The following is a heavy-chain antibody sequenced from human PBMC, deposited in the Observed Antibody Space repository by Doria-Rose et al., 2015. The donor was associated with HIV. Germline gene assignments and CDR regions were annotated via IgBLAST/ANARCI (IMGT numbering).Heavy chain of an antibody. J-gene: IGHJ4*02. D-gene: IGHD3-10*01. CDR2: ISSTSAYI. V-gene: IGHV3-21*01. CDR3: ATGVTLDY. Sequence: VQLVQSGGGLVRPGGSLRLSCATSGFTFSSHRINWVRQAPGKGLEWVYSISSTSAYINYADSVRGRFTTSRDNARNSLYLQMDSLRAEDTAIYYCATGVTLDYWGQGTLVTVSS. CDR1: GFTFSSHR.